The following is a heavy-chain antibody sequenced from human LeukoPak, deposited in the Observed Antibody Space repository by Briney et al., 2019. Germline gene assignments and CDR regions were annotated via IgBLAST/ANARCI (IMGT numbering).Heavy chain of an antibody. J-gene: IGHJ4*02. Sequence: PSETLSLTCAVYGGSFSGYYWSWIRQPPGKGLEWIGEINHSGSTNYNPSLKSRVTISVDTSKNQFSLKLSSVTAADTAVYYCARGPRRGRYFDHWGQGTLVTVSS. CDR2: INHSGST. V-gene: IGHV4-34*01. D-gene: IGHD3-16*01. CDR3: ARGPRRGRYFDH. CDR1: GGSFSGYY.